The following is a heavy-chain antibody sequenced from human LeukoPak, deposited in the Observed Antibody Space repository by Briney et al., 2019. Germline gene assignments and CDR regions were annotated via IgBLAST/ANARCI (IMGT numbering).Heavy chain of an antibody. J-gene: IGHJ2*01. CDR1: GGSFSDYY. V-gene: IGHV4-34*01. Sequence: PSETLSLTCAVYGGSFSDYYWSWIRQPPGKGLDWIGEINHSGGTNYNPSAKSRVTMSVDTSKNQFSLKLISVTAADAAVYYCTRRRDSDYSTRYFDLWGRGTLVTVSS. CDR2: INHSGGT. D-gene: IGHD4-11*01. CDR3: TRRRDSDYSTRYFDL.